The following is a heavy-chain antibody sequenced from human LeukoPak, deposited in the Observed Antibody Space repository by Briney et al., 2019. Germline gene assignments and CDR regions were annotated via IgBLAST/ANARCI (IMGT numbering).Heavy chain of an antibody. CDR3: AKDSQSVVPAAAHDY. D-gene: IGHD2-2*01. CDR2: ISGSGGST. J-gene: IGHJ4*02. CDR1: GFTFSGYA. Sequence: PGGSLRLSCAASGFTFSGYAMSWVRQAPGKGLEWVSAISGSGGSTYYADSVKGRFTISRDNSKNTLYLQMNSLRAEDTAVYYCAKDSQSVVPAAAHDYWGQGTLVTVSS. V-gene: IGHV3-23*01.